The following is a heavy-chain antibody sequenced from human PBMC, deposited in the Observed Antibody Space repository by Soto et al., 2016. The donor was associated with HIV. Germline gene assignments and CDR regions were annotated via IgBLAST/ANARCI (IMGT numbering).Heavy chain of an antibody. V-gene: IGHV4-39*01. Sequence: QLRLQESGPGLVKPSETLSLTCSVSGGSISSSNYYWGWIRQPPGKGLEWIGSIYYSGTTYYKSSLKSRLTISGDTSKNQLSLKLSSVTAADTAVYYCARGMGEDLLWVRGLVRSLDYVGPGNPGPPSP. J-gene: IGHJ4*02. D-gene: IGHD3-10*01. CDR2: IYYSGTT. CDR3: ARGMGEDLLWVRGLVRSLDY. CDR1: GGSISSSNYY.